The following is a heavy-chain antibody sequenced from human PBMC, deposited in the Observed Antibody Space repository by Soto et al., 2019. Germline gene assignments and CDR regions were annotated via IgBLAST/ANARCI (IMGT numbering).Heavy chain of an antibody. D-gene: IGHD3-3*01. CDR3: AGTYDFWSGYRKYYFDY. V-gene: IGHV4-39*01. J-gene: IGHJ4*02. Sequence: PSETLSLTCTVSGGSISSSSYYWGWIRQPPGKGLEWIGSIYYSGSTYYNPSLKSRVTISVDTSKNQFSLKLSSVTAADTAVYYCAGTYDFWSGYRKYYFDYWGQGTLVTVSS. CDR1: GGSISSSSYY. CDR2: IYYSGST.